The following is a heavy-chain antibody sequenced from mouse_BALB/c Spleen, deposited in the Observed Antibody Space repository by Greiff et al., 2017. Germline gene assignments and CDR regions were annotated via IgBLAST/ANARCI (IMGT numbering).Heavy chain of an antibody. CDR1: GFNIKDSY. D-gene: IGHD1-1*01. Sequence: EVQLQESGAELVRPGALVKLSCKASGFNIKDSYMHWVKQRPEQGLEWIGWIDPENGNTIYDPKFQGKASITADTSSNTAYLQLSSLTSEDTAVYYCARGDTTVSSYYFDYWGQGTTLTVSS. V-gene: IGHV14-1*02. J-gene: IGHJ2*01. CDR3: ARGDTTVSSYYFDY. CDR2: IDPENGNT.